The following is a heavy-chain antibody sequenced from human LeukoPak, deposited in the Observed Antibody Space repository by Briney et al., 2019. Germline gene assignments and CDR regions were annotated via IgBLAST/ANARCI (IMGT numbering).Heavy chain of an antibody. CDR2: ITDSGGST. V-gene: IGHV3-23*01. J-gene: IGHJ4*02. Sequence: GGSLRLSCAASGFTFNNYAMNWVRQAPGKGLGWVSTITDSGGSTYYPDSVKGRFTISRDNSKNTLYLQMNSLRVEDTAVYYCAKNYCSGRNCARFDYWGQGTLVIVSS. CDR1: GFTFNNYA. D-gene: IGHD2-15*01. CDR3: AKNYCSGRNCARFDY.